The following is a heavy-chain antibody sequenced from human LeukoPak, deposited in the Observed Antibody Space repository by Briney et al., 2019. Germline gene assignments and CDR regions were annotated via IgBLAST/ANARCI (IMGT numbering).Heavy chain of an antibody. Sequence: ASVRVSCKASGYTFTSYAMHWVRQAPGQRLEWMGWINAGNGNTKYSQKFQGRVTITRDTSASTAYMELSSLRSEDTAVYYCARGCSGGSCYSVFSWFDPWGQGTLVTVSS. D-gene: IGHD2-15*01. J-gene: IGHJ5*02. CDR2: INAGNGNT. V-gene: IGHV1-3*01. CDR1: GYTFTSYA. CDR3: ARGCSGGSCYSVFSWFDP.